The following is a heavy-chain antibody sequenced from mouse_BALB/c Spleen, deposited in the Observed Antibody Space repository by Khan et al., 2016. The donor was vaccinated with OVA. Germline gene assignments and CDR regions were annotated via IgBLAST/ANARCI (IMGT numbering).Heavy chain of an antibody. Sequence: EVQLQQSGPELMKPGASVKISCKASGYSFTSYYIHWVIQSHGKSLEWIGYIDPFSGDTTYNQKFKGRATLTVDKYSSTAYLHLSNLTSEDSAVYYCTRHGYVAWFTYWGQGTLVTVSA. V-gene: IGHV1S135*01. J-gene: IGHJ3*01. D-gene: IGHD2-2*01. CDR3: TRHGYVAWFTY. CDR2: IDPFSGDT. CDR1: GYSFTSYY.